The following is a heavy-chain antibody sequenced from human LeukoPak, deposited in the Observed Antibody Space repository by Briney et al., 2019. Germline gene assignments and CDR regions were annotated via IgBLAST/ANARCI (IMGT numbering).Heavy chain of an antibody. Sequence: GGSLRLSCAASGFTFSSYSMNWVRQAPGKGLEWVSSISTSSSYIYYADSVKGRFTISRDNAKNSLYLQMNSLRAEDTAVYYCARVVDHDYGDYYLDYWGQGTLVTVSS. J-gene: IGHJ4*02. CDR2: ISTSSSYI. V-gene: IGHV3-21*04. CDR3: ARVVDHDYGDYYLDY. D-gene: IGHD4-17*01. CDR1: GFTFSSYS.